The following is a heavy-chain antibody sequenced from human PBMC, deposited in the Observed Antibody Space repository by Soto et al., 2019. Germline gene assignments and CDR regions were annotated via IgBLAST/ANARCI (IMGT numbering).Heavy chain of an antibody. CDR1: GYTFTSYY. D-gene: IGHD2-21*01. CDR3: SRVEACGGECHWAHPESVDV. CDR2: INPSGVRT. V-gene: IGHV1-46*01. Sequence: VRLVQSGTELRRPGASVNVSCKTSGYTFTSYYIHWVRQAPGQGLEWVGMINPSGVRTKFAQNSQDRVTLSADTSTTTVFRGRNSLTMDDTAVYFCSRVEACGGECHWAHPESVDVGGQGTLIIVSS. J-gene: IGHJ3*01.